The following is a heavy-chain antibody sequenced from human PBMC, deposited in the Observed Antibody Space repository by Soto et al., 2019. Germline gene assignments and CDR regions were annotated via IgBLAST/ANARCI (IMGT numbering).Heavy chain of an antibody. D-gene: IGHD5-18*01. Sequence: PSETLSLTCTVSGGSISSSSYYWGWIRQPPGKGLEWIGSIYYSGSTYYNPSLKSRVTISVDTSKNQFSLKLSSVTAADTAVYYCARHARGATAMVSGYAFDIWGQGTMVTVPS. J-gene: IGHJ3*02. CDR3: ARHARGATAMVSGYAFDI. CDR1: GGSISSSSYY. V-gene: IGHV4-39*01. CDR2: IYYSGST.